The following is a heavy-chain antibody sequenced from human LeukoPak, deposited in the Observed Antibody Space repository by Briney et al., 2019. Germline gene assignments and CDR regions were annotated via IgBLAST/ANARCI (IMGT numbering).Heavy chain of an antibody. CDR3: ARVPLITGTPFDY. CDR2: MNPNSGNT. Sequence: ASVKVSCKASGYTFTSYDINWVRQATGQGLEWMGWMNPNSGNTGYAQKFQGRVTITRNTSISTAYMELSSLRSEDTAVYYCARVPLITGTPFDYWGQGTLVTVSS. D-gene: IGHD1-20*01. J-gene: IGHJ4*02. V-gene: IGHV1-8*03. CDR1: GYTFTSYD.